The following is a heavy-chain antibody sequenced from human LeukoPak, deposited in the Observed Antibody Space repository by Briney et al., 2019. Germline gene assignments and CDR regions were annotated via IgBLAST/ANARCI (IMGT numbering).Heavy chain of an antibody. CDR2: INRRSNSI. Sequence: GESLRLSCVASGFTFDNYNMDWVRQAPGKGLEWVSYINRRSNSIYYADSVKGRFTISRDNAKNSLYLQINSLRAEDTAVYYCAKPYDSSGYWGQGTLVTVSS. J-gene: IGHJ4*02. CDR3: AKPYDSSGY. D-gene: IGHD3-22*01. CDR1: GFTFDNYN. V-gene: IGHV3-48*04.